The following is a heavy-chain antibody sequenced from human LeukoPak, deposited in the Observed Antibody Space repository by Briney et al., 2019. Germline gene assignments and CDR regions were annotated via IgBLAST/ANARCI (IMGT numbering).Heavy chain of an antibody. CDR3: ARGSSGLDY. J-gene: IGHJ4*02. V-gene: IGHV3-13*04. CDR1: GFTLSSYD. D-gene: IGHD3-10*01. CDR2: IGTAGDT. Sequence: GGSLRLSCAASGFTLSSYDMHWVRQGTGKGLEWVSAIGTAGDTYYSGSVKGGFTISRENAKNSLYLQMNSLRAGDTAVYYCARGSSGLDYWGQGTLVTVSS.